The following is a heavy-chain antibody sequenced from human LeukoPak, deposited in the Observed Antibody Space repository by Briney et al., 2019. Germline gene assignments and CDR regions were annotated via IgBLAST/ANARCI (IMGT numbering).Heavy chain of an antibody. CDR3: ARDKYYYDSSSYNLDY. CDR2: FYYNGNT. CDR1: GGSISSSSYY. J-gene: IGHJ4*02. D-gene: IGHD3-22*01. V-gene: IGHV4-39*07. Sequence: SETLSLTCTVSGGSISSSSYYWGWIRQPPGKGLEWIGSFYYNGNTYYNPPLKSRVTMSVDTSKNQFSLKLSSVTAADTAVYYCARDKYYYDSSSYNLDYWGQGTLVTVSS.